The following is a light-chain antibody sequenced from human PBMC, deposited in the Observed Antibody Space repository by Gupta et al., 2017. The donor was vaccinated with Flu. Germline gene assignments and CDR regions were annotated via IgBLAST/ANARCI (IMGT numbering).Light chain of an antibody. CDR1: HNVDTN. J-gene: IGKJ4*01. Sequence: DTVMTPSPATLYVSPGERATLSCRASHNVDTNVTWYQQRPGQSPKLLISGASTRATGVPARISASGFGTEFTLTIRSLQSKDFAICYCQQYKNWPPTTFGGGTRVES. V-gene: IGKV3-15*01. CDR2: GAS. CDR3: QQYKNWPPTT.